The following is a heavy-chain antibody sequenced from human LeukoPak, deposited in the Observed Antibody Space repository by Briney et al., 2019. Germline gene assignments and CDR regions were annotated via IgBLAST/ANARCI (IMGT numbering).Heavy chain of an antibody. D-gene: IGHD3-22*01. V-gene: IGHV4-61*02. CDR3: ARGSRYSSGYDYIDH. J-gene: IGHJ4*02. CDR1: GGSIGSGSDY. Sequence: SETLSLTCTVSGGSIGSGSDYCSWIRQTAGKGLEWIGRSYSSGSTNYNPSLKSRVSISVDTSKNQFSLRLSSVTAADTAVYYCARGSRYSSGYDYIDHWGQGTLVTVSS. CDR2: SYSSGST.